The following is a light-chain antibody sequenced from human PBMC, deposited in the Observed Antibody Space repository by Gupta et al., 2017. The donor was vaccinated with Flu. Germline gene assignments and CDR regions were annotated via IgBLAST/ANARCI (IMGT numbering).Light chain of an antibody. CDR3: QQDYSTPLT. J-gene: IGKJ4*01. Sequence: SLGERATINCKSSQSLLYSFTNKNYLAWYQQRPGQPPKLLIYWASTRESGVPDRFSGSGSGTDFTLTISRLQAEDMAVYYCQQDYSTPLTFGGGTKVEIK. V-gene: IGKV4-1*01. CDR2: WAS. CDR1: QSLLYSFTNKNY.